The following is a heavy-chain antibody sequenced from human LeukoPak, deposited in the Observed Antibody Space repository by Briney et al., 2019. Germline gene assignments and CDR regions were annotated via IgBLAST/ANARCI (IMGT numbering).Heavy chain of an antibody. Sequence: SETLSLTCTVSGGSISSYYWSWIRQPPGKGLEWIGYIYYSGSTNYNPSLKSRVTISVDTSKNQFSLKLSSVTAADTAVYYCARYMVRGVIMSRHKYFDYWDQGTLVTVSS. D-gene: IGHD3-10*01. CDR2: IYYSGST. V-gene: IGHV4-59*01. CDR1: GGSISSYY. J-gene: IGHJ4*02. CDR3: ARYMVRGVIMSRHKYFDY.